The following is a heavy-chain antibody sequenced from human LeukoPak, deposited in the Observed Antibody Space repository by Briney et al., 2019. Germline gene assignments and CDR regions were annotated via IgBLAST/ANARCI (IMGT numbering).Heavy chain of an antibody. CDR3: ARGSRYFDWLRAPYFDY. J-gene: IGHJ4*02. D-gene: IGHD3-9*01. Sequence: GGSLRLSCAASGFTFSSYGMHWVRQAPGKGLEWVAVISYDGSNKYYADSVKGRFTISRDNSKNTLYLQMNSLRAEDTAVYYCARGSRYFDWLRAPYFDYWGQGTLVTVSS. V-gene: IGHV3-30*03. CDR2: ISYDGSNK. CDR1: GFTFSSYG.